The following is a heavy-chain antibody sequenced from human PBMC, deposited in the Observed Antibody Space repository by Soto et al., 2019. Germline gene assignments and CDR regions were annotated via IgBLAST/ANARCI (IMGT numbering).Heavy chain of an antibody. J-gene: IGHJ4*02. CDR3: ARVPWVGIAVAGYYFDY. D-gene: IGHD6-19*01. CDR1: GGTFSSYT. Sequence: QVQLVQSGAEVKKPGSSVKVSCKASGGTFSSYTISWVRQAPGQGLEWMGRIIPILGIANYAQKFQGRVTITADKSTSTAYMELSSRRSEDTAVYYCARVPWVGIAVAGYYFDYWGQGTLVTVSS. V-gene: IGHV1-69*02. CDR2: IIPILGIA.